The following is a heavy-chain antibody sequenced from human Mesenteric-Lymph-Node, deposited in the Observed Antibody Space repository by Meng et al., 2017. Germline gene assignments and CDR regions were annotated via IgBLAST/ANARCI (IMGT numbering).Heavy chain of an antibody. V-gene: IGHV6-1*01. CDR3: ASWRYDS. J-gene: IGHJ5*01. Sequence: QVLRRLPRPGHVKRAQARRRPCDLSPFSLSSTSAAWELLSQSPSTGLAWLGGTFYGSKWSIDYALSMNSQISLNPDPSKNQFSLQLNSVSPEDTAVYYCASWRYDSWGQGTLVTVSS. CDR2: TFYGSKWSI. CDR1: PFSLSSTSAA.